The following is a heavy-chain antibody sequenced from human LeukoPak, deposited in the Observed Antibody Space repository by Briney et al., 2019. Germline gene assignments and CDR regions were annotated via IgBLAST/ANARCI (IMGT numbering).Heavy chain of an antibody. CDR3: AKVDYGFGSFFVDAFDI. CDR2: ISGSGGST. CDR1: GFTFSSYA. D-gene: IGHD3/OR15-3a*01. J-gene: IGHJ3*02. Sequence: PGGSLRLSCAASGFTFSSYAMSWVRQAPGKGLEWVSTISGSGGSTYYAASVKGRFTISRDNSKNTLYLQMNSLRAEDTAVYYCAKVDYGFGSFFVDAFDIWGQGTMVTVSS. V-gene: IGHV3-23*01.